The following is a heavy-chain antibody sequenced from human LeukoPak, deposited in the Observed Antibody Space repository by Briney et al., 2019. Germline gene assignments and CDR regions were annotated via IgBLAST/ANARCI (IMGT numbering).Heavy chain of an antibody. Sequence: SGPTLVNPTQTLTLTCTFSGFSLSTPGMCVSWIRQPPGKALEWLSRIDWDDEKEYSTSLKTRLTISKDTSKNQVVLTMTNVDPVDRATYYCARSCITTLRGVTASRGCDHWGEGTLVTVSS. CDR2: IDWDDEK. CDR3: ARSCITTLRGVTASRGCDH. CDR1: GFSLSTPGMC. V-gene: IGHV2-70*11. J-gene: IGHJ5*02. D-gene: IGHD3-10*01.